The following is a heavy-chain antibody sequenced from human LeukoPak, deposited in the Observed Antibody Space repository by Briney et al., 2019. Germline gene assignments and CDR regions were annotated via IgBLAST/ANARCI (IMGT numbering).Heavy chain of an antibody. V-gene: IGHV3-30*04. CDR1: GFTFNNYL. D-gene: IGHD6-19*01. Sequence: GGSLRLSCAASGFTFNNYLMHWVRQAPGKGLDWVAVIVEDGTNQYYADSVKGRFTISRDNSKNTLFLQMNSLRSEDTAMYYCARVQGGGYRTADYWGQGTLVTVSS. J-gene: IGHJ4*02. CDR3: ARVQGGGYRTADY. CDR2: IVEDGTNQ.